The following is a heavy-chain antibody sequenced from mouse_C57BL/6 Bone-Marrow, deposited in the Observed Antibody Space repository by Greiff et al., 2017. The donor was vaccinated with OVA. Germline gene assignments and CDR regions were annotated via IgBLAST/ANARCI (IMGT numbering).Heavy chain of an antibody. D-gene: IGHD2-5*01. CDR3: TTYPYYSNYPAWFAY. CDR2: IDPENGDT. J-gene: IGHJ3*01. V-gene: IGHV14-4*01. Sequence: VQLQQSGAELVRPGASVKLSCTASGFNIKDDYMHWVKQRPEQGLEWIGWIDPENGDTEYASQFPGKATITADTSSNTAYLQLSSLTSEDTAVYYCTTYPYYSNYPAWFAYWGQGTLVTVSA. CDR1: GFNIKDDY.